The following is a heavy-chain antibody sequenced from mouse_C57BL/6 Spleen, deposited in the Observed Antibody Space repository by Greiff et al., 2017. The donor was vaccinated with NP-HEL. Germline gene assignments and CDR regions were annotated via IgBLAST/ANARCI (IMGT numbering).Heavy chain of an antibody. V-gene: IGHV1-55*01. CDR3: ARPYYGSSYWYFDV. CDR2: IYPGSGST. D-gene: IGHD1-1*01. Sequence: QVQLQQPGAELVKPGASVKMSCKASGYTFTSYWITWVKQRPGQGLEWIGDIYPGSGSTNYNEKFKSKATLTVDTSSSTAYMQLSSLTSDDSAVYYCARPYYGSSYWYFDVWGTGTTVTVSS. CDR1: GYTFTSYW. J-gene: IGHJ1*03.